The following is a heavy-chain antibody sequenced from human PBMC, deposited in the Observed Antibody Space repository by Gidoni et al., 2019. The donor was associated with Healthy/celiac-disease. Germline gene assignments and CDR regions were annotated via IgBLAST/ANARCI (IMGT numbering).Heavy chain of an antibody. D-gene: IGHD3-22*01. CDR1: GFPFSTAW. J-gene: IGHJ3*02. CDR2: IKSKTDGGTT. CDR3: TTYYYDSSGYYFGWDYDAFDI. V-gene: IGHV3-15*07. Sequence: EVQLVESGGGLVKPGGSLRLSCAASGFPFSTAWMNWVRQAPGKGLEWVGRIKSKTDGGTTDYAAPVKGRFTISRDDSKNTLYLQMNSLKTEDTAVYYCTTYYYDSSGYYFGWDYDAFDIWGQGTMVTVSS.